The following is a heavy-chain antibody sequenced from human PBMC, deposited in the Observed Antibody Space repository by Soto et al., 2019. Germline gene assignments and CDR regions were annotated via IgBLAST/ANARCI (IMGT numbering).Heavy chain of an antibody. CDR2: ISSGSGYI. Sequence: GGSLRLSCAASGFTFSSYSMNWVRQAPGKGLEWVSSISSGSGYIYYADSVKGRFTISRDNAKNSLYLQMNSLRAEDTAVYYCASYPATYAFDIWGQGTMVTVXS. CDR1: GFTFSSYS. CDR3: ASYPATYAFDI. V-gene: IGHV3-21*01. J-gene: IGHJ3*02. D-gene: IGHD6-25*01.